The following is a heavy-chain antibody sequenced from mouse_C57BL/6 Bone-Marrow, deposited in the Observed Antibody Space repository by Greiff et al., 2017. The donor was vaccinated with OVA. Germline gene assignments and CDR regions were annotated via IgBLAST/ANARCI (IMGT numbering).Heavy chain of an antibody. J-gene: IGHJ1*03. CDR1: GFTFSDFY. D-gene: IGHD1-1*01. CDR3: ARDANRTTDWYFDV. Sequence: EVKLMESGGGLVQSGRSLRLSCATSGFTFSDFYMEWVRQAPGKGLEWIAASRNKANDYTTEYSASVKGRFIVSRDTSQSILYLQMNALRAEDTAIYYCARDANRTTDWYFDVWGTGTTVTVSS. CDR2: SRNKANDYTT. V-gene: IGHV7-1*01.